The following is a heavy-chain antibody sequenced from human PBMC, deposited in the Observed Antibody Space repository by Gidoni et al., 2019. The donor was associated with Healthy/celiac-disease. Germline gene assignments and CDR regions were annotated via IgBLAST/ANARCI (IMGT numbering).Heavy chain of an antibody. CDR3: ASLHSSDDAFDI. CDR2: MNPNSGNT. D-gene: IGHD6-25*01. V-gene: IGHV1-8*01. Sequence: QVQLVQSGAEVKKPGASVKVFCKASGYTFTSYDINWVRQATGQGLEWMGWMNPNSGNTGYAQKFQGRVTMTRNTSISTAYMELSSLRSEDTAVYYCASLHSSDDAFDIWGQGTMVTVSS. CDR1: GYTFTSYD. J-gene: IGHJ3*02.